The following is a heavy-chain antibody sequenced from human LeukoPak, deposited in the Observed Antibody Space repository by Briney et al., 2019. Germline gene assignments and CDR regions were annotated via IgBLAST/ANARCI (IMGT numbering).Heavy chain of an antibody. V-gene: IGHV3-23*01. Sequence: PGGSLRLSCAASGFTFSSYAMNWVRLAPGKGLEWVSACGTSGDTYYADSVRGRFTISRDNAKNTVYLQMSGVRAEDTAVYYCAQTTPGIYPFDYWGQGALVTVSP. CDR2: CGTSGDT. CDR3: AQTTPGIYPFDY. D-gene: IGHD6-13*01. J-gene: IGHJ4*02. CDR1: GFTFSSYA.